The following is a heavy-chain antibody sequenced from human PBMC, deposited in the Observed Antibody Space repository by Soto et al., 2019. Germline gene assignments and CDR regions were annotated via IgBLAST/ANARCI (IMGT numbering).Heavy chain of an antibody. D-gene: IGHD5-12*01. CDR1: GGSISSGGYY. V-gene: IGHV4-31*03. CDR3: ARDLWLRSGGMDV. J-gene: IGHJ6*02. CDR2: IYYSGST. Sequence: QVQPQESGPGLVKPSQTLSLTCTVSGGSISSGGYYWSWIRHHPGKGLEWIGYIYYSGSTYYNPSLKSRVTISVDTSKNQFSLKLSSVTAADTAVYYCARDLWLRSGGMDVWGQGTTVTVSS.